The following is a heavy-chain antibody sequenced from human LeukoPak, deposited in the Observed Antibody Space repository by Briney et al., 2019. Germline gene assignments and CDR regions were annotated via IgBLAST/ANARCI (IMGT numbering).Heavy chain of an antibody. D-gene: IGHD5-12*01. J-gene: IGHJ4*02. CDR1: GFTFSSYG. CDR3: AKDYIYSGCDDYGAENFDY. Sequence: GRSLRLSCAASGFTFSSYGMHWVRQAPGKGLEWVAVISYDGSNKYYADSVKGRFTISRDNSKNTLYLQMNSLRAEDTAVYYCAKDYIYSGCDDYGAENFDYWGQGTLVTVSS. CDR2: ISYDGSNK. V-gene: IGHV3-30*18.